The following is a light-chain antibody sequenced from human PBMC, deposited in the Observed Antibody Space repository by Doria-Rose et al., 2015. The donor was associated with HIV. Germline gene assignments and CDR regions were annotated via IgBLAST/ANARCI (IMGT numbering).Light chain of an antibody. V-gene: IGKV4-1*01. CDR2: WAS. CDR1: QSLLYTSKNY. CDR3: QQYYDTPS. J-gene: IGKJ3*01. Sequence: EIVMTQSSESLGMSLGERATLNCKSNQSLLYTSKNYLAWYQQKPGQPPKSLIYWASTRQSGVPARFSGSGSGTDFTLTISSLEAEDVAVYYCQQYYDTPSFGPGTTVDIK.